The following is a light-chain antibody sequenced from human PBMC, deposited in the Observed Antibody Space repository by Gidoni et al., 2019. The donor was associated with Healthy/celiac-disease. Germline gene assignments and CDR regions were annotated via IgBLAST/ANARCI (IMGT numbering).Light chain of an antibody. CDR1: KLGAKY. V-gene: IGLV3-1*01. CDR3: QAWDSSTVV. J-gene: IGLJ2*01. CDR2: QDS. Sequence: SYELTKPPSVSVSPVQTASITCSGDKLGAKYACWYQQKPGQSPVLVIYQDSKRPSGIPERFSGSNSGNTATLTISGTQAMDEADYYCQAWDSSTVVFGGGTKLTVL.